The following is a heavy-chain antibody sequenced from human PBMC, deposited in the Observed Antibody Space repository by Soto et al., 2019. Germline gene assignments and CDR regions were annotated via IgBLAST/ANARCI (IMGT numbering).Heavy chain of an antibody. Sequence: EVQLLESGGGLVQPGGSLRLSCAASGFTFSSYAMSWVRQAPGKGLEWVSAISGGGGSTYYADSVKGRFTISRDNSKNAMYMQMKSRRAGDTDVYDCATDDYNDYYGAGIIRGQGTLGTVSS. CDR1: GFTFSSYA. V-gene: IGHV3-23*01. CDR2: ISGGGGST. CDR3: ATDDYNDYYGAGII. J-gene: IGHJ4*02. D-gene: IGHD3-10*01.